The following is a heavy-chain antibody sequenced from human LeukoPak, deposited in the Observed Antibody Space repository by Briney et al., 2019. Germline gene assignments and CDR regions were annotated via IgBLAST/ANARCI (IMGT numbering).Heavy chain of an antibody. Sequence: GGSLRLSCAASGFTFSSYWMHWVRQAPGKGLVWVSRINSDGSSTSYADSVKGRFTISRDNAKNTLYLQMNSLRAEDTAVYYCAREDYDSSGYHSYYFDYWGQGTLVTVSS. J-gene: IGHJ4*02. CDR2: INSDGSST. V-gene: IGHV3-74*01. CDR3: AREDYDSSGYHSYYFDY. D-gene: IGHD3-22*01. CDR1: GFTFSSYW.